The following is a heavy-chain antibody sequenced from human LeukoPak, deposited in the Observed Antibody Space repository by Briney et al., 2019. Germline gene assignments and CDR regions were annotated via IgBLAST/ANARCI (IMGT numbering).Heavy chain of an antibody. V-gene: IGHV3-48*04. CDR2: ISYSSNTI. D-gene: IGHD5-24*01. CDR3: ARRYGNKGENWFDP. J-gene: IGHJ5*02. Sequence: PGGSLRLSCAASGFTFSNYTMSWVRQAPGKGLEWVSYISYSSNTIYYADSVKGRFAISRDNAKNSLYLQMNNLRADDTAVYYCARRYGNKGENWFDPWGQGTLVTVSS. CDR1: GFTFSNYT.